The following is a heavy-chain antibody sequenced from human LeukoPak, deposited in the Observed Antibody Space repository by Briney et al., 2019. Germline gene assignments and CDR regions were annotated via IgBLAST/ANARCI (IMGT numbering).Heavy chain of an antibody. CDR2: LNGGGDYT. J-gene: IGHJ4*02. V-gene: IGHV3-23*01. Sequence: PGGSLRLSCEASGFTFSSYAMSWVRQAPGKGLEWVSALNGGGDYTYYAASVKGRFTISRDNSKNTLFLQMSSLRVEDTAVYYCAKGRGTTIFGVAQSDYWGQGTLVTDSS. CDR3: AKGRGTTIFGVAQSDY. CDR1: GFTFSSYA. D-gene: IGHD3-3*01.